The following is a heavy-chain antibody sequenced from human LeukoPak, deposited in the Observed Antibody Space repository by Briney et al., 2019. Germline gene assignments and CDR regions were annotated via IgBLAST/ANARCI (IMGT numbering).Heavy chain of an antibody. CDR3: ARVPNGDLDY. J-gene: IGHJ4*02. V-gene: IGHV3-11*06. CDR2: ISSGSSYT. Sequence: PGGSLRLSCAASGFTFSDYYMSWLRQAPGKGLEWLSHISSGSSYTSYADSVKGRFTISRDNAKNSLYLQINSLRAEDTAVYYCARVPNGDLDYWGQGTLVTVSS. CDR1: GFTFSDYY. D-gene: IGHD4-17*01.